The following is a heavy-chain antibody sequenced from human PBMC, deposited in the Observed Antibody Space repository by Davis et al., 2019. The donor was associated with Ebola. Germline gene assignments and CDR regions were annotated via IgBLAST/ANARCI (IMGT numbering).Heavy chain of an antibody. J-gene: IGHJ4*02. Sequence: GGSLRLSCAASGFTFSSYGMHWVRQAPGKGLEWVAVIWYDGSNKYYADSVKGRFTISRDNSKNTLYLQMNSLRAEDTAVYYCARDLLAGLDHDYWGLGTLVTVSS. CDR1: GFTFSSYG. D-gene: IGHD6-19*01. CDR3: ARDLLAGLDHDY. CDR2: IWYDGSNK. V-gene: IGHV3-33*01.